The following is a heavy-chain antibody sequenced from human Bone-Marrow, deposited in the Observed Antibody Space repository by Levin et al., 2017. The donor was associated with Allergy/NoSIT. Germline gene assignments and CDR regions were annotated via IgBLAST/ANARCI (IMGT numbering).Heavy chain of an antibody. CDR3: ARDAGGEILTGYSNWYFDL. D-gene: IGHD3-9*01. V-gene: IGHV3-30-3*01. J-gene: IGHJ2*01. CDR2: ISYDATSQ. CDR1: GFTFSDYA. Sequence: GESLKISCTASGFTFSDYAMHWVRQAPGKGLEWVAFISYDATSQYYAASVKGRLIISRDEYENKVFLQMSSMGAKDKAIYYCARDAGGEILTGYSNWYFDLWGRGTLVTVSS.